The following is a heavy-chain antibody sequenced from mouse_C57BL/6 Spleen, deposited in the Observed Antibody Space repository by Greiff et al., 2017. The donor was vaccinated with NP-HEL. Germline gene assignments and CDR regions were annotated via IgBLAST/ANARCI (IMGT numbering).Heavy chain of an antibody. CDR1: GYTFTDYN. D-gene: IGHD2-4*01. J-gene: IGHJ2*01. Sequence: EVKLMESGPELVKPGASVKMSCKASGYTFTDYNMHWVKQSHGKSLEWIGYINPNNGGTSYNQKFKGKATLTVNKSSSTAYMELRSLTSEDSAVYYCARSYYDYDAGFDYWGQGTTLTVSS. V-gene: IGHV1-22*01. CDR2: INPNNGGT. CDR3: ARSYYDYDAGFDY.